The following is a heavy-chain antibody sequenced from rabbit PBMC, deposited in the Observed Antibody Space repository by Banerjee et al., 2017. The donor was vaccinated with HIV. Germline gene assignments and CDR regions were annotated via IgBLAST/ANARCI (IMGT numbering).Heavy chain of an antibody. CDR2: IYTSSGST. D-gene: IGHD6-1*01. V-gene: IGHV1S43*01. CDR3: ARAPYYTYGYAGYAGAFDP. CDR1: GIDFSSYYY. Sequence: QEQLVESGGSLVQPGGSLKLSCKASGIDFSSYYYMCWVRQAPGKGLELIACIYTSSGSTWYASWVNGRFTISRSTSLNTVDLKMTSLTAADTATYFCARAPYYTYGYAGYAGAFDPWGQGTLVTVS. J-gene: IGHJ2*01.